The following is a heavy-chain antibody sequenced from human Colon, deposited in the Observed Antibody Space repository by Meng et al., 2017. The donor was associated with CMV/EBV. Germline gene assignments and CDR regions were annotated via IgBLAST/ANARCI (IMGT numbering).Heavy chain of an antibody. D-gene: IGHD1-14*01. J-gene: IGHJ4*02. Sequence: GQLGASGAGVKESGAPVKVSCKASGLTYTGLYMHWVRQAPGQGLEWMGWIAANSGGTNNAQNFQGRLTWTRDTSISTDYMELNRLRSDDTAVYFCARDGIRGVFFFDYWGQGTLVTVSS. CDR1: GLTYTGLY. V-gene: IGHV1-2*02. CDR3: ARDGIRGVFFFDY. CDR2: IAANSGGT.